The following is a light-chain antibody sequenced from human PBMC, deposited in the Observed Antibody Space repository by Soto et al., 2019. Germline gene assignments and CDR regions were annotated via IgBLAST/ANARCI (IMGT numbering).Light chain of an antibody. CDR2: KAS. J-gene: IGKJ1*01. Sequence: DIQMTQSPSTLSASVGDRVIITCRASQSISNWLAWYQQKPGKAPNLLIYKASSLKSGVPSRFSGSGSGTEFTLTISSLQSEDFAVYFCQQYADWPKTFGQGTKVDI. CDR3: QQYADWPKT. CDR1: QSISNW. V-gene: IGKV1-5*03.